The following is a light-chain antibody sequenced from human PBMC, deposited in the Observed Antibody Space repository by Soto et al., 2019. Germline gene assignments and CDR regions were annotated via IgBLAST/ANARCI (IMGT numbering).Light chain of an antibody. Sequence: VVMTQSPLSLPVTLGQPASISCRSSQSLVHSDGNAYLIWFPQRPGQSPRRLIFKASNRDSGVTDRFSGSGAGSDFTLKISSVEADDVGVYYCMQGSFWPCTFGQGTKVGIK. J-gene: IGKJ1*01. CDR3: MQGSFWPCT. CDR1: QSLVHSDGNAY. V-gene: IGKV2-30*02. CDR2: KAS.